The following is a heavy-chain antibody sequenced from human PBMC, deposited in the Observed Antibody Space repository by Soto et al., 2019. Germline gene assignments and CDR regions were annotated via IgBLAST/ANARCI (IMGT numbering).Heavy chain of an antibody. V-gene: IGHV5-51*01. D-gene: IGHD1-26*01. Sequence: EVQLVQSGAEEKKIGESLKISCKGSGYSFSSYWIGWVRQMPGKGLEWMGIIYPGDSATRYGPSFQGQVTFSVDTSINTAYLQWSSLRASDTAMYFCVRQEWERTAGEYFDSWGQGTLVTVSS. CDR2: IYPGDSAT. CDR1: GYSFSSYW. CDR3: VRQEWERTAGEYFDS. J-gene: IGHJ4*02.